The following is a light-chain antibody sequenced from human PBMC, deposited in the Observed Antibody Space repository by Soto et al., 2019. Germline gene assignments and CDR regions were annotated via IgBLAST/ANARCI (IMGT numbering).Light chain of an antibody. J-gene: IGLJ2*01. CDR2: EVT. CDR3: SSYAGSNTVV. CDR1: SSDVGTYNY. Sequence: QSVLTQPASVSGSPGQSITISCTGTSSDVGTYNYVSWYQQHPGKAPKLMIYEVTKRPSGVPDRFSGSKSGNTASLTVSGLQAEDEADYYCSSYAGSNTVVFGGGTKLTVL. V-gene: IGLV2-8*01.